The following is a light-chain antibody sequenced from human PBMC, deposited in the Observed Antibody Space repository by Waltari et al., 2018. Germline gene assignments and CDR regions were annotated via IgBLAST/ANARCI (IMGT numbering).Light chain of an antibody. CDR3: SSFTTTSTWV. V-gene: IGLV2-14*01. Sequence: QSALTQPASVSGSPGQSIPISCSGPSSDVGAYSYVSWYQHHPGTAPKLMIFEVSNRPSGVSDRFSGSKSGNTASLTISGLQAEDEADYYCSSFTTTSTWVFGGGTKLTVL. CDR1: SSDVGAYSY. J-gene: IGLJ3*02. CDR2: EVS.